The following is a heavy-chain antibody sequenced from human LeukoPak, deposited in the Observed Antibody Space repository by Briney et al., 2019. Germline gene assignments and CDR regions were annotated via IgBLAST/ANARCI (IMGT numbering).Heavy chain of an antibody. CDR2: INPNSGGT. CDR3: ARDLGFGDYVHY. V-gene: IGHV1-2*02. Sequence: GASVKVSYKASGYTFTGYYMHWVRQAPGQGLEWMGWINPNSGGTNYAQKFQGRVTMARDTSISTAYMELSRLRSDDTAVYYCARDLGFGDYVHYWGQGTLVTVSS. CDR1: GYTFTGYY. D-gene: IGHD3-10*01. J-gene: IGHJ4*02.